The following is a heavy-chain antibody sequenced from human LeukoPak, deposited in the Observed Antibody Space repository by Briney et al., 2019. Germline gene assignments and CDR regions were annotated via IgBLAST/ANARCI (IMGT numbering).Heavy chain of an antibody. V-gene: IGHV3-74*01. CDR2: INGDGRNI. Sequence: GGSLRLSCVASGFTLSSYWMHWVRQDPRKGLVWVSRINGDGRNINYADSVKGRFSISRDNSKNTLSLQMNSLRVEDTAVYYCAKTPTDIVIVPAPFDSWGQGTLVTVSS. J-gene: IGHJ4*02. D-gene: IGHD2-2*01. CDR3: AKTPTDIVIVPAPFDS. CDR1: GFTLSSYW.